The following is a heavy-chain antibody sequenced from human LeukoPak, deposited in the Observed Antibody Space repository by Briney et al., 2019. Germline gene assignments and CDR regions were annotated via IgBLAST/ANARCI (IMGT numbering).Heavy chain of an antibody. D-gene: IGHD3-22*01. V-gene: IGHV3-66*01. CDR1: GFTFSSYS. CDR3: ARDRGYYDSSGYYYTDAFDI. J-gene: IGHJ3*02. CDR2: IYSDSRT. Sequence: GGSLRLSCAASGFTFSSYSMNWVRQAPGKGLEWVSVIYSDSRTYYADSVKGRFTISRDNSKNTLYLQMNSLRAEDTSVYYCARDRGYYDSSGYYYTDAFDIWGQGTMVTVSS.